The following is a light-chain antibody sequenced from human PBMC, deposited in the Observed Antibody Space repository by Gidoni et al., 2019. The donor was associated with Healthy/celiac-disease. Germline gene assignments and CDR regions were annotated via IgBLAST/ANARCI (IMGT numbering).Light chain of an antibody. CDR1: QSISSW. J-gene: IGKJ1*01. CDR2: DAS. V-gene: IGKV1-5*01. Sequence: DIQMTQSASTLSASVGDRVTITCRASQSISSWLAWYQQKPGKAPKLLIYDASSLESGVPSRFSGSGSGTEFTLTISSLQPDDFATYYCQQYSSYSLWTFGQGTKVEIK. CDR3: QQYSSYSLWT.